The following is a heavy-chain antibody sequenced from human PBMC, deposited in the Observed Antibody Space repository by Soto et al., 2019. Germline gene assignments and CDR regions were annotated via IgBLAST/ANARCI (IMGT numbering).Heavy chain of an antibody. CDR3: AKTLYSSGWSHQSDAFDI. Sequence: GGSLRLSCAASGFTFSSYSMNWVRQAPGKGLEWVSSISSSISYIYYADSVKGRFTISRDNSKNTLYLQMNSLRAEDTAVYYCAKTLYSSGWSHQSDAFDIWGQGTMVTVSS. D-gene: IGHD6-19*01. V-gene: IGHV3-21*04. CDR2: ISSSISYI. CDR1: GFTFSSYS. J-gene: IGHJ3*02.